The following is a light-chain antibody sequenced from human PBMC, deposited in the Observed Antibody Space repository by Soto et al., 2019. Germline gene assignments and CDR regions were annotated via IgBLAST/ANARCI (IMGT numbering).Light chain of an antibody. J-gene: IGKJ5*01. CDR1: QSVSSSY. CDR2: GAS. V-gene: IGKV3-20*01. Sequence: EIVLTQSPGTLSLSPGERATLSCRASQSVSSSYLAWYQQKPGQAPRLLIYGASSRGTGIPDRFSGSGSRTDFTLTISRLEPEDCAVYYCQQYGSTPPITFGQGTRLEIK. CDR3: QQYGSTPPIT.